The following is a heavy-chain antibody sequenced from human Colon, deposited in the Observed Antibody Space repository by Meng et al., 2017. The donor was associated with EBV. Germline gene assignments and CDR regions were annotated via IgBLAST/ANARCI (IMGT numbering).Heavy chain of an antibody. V-gene: IGHV4-39*07. CDR2: IYYTGST. Sequence: QPRPPEWGQGPVRLSERAPLTSRVSCDAISGSGDYLRWVRGPAGKGLEGIGNIYYTGSTYYNPSLKSRVTISVDTSKNQFSLKVTSMTAADTAVYYCARDGPLLWGPGTLVTVSS. CDR3: ARDGPLL. CDR1: CDAISGSGDY. J-gene: IGHJ4*02.